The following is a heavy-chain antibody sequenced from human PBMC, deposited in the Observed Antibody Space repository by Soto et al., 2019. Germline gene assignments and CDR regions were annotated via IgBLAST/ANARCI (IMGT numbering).Heavy chain of an antibody. V-gene: IGHV1-18*01. CDR2: ISPYNGNT. J-gene: IGHJ2*01. D-gene: IGHD4-17*01. CDR3: TRDGRQADYGAKWYFDL. CDR1: GYTFNSYG. Sequence: QVQLVQSGVEVKMPGASVKVSCKGSGYTFNSYGISWVRQAPRQGLQWMGWISPYNGNTNSAPKLQARVTMTTDTSTSTAYMELRSLRSDDTAVYYCTRDGRQADYGAKWYFDLWGRGTLVTVSS.